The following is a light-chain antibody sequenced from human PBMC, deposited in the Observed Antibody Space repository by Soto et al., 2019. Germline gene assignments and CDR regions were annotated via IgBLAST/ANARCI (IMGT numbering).Light chain of an antibody. J-gene: IGKJ4*01. Sequence: DLQMPQSPSSLSASVGDTVTITCRASRYITNYVAWFQHRPGQAPKSLIYAASSLHSGVPSRFAGSGSGTDFTLTITGLQPDDFATYYCHQYNNFPLTFGGGTKVEIK. V-gene: IGKV1-16*01. CDR3: HQYNNFPLT. CDR2: AAS. CDR1: RYITNY.